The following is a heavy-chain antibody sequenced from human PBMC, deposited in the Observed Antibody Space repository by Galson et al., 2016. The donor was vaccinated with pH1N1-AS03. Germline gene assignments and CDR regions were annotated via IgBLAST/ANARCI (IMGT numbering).Heavy chain of an antibody. V-gene: IGHV3-7*03. Sequence: SLRLSCAASGFTFNSYWMSWVRQAPGKGPEWVAHINQDGSEKYYVDSVKGRFTIFRDNAKNSLYLQMNSLRAEDTAVYYCASAPRGSGSSYYFDYWGQGTLVTVSS. D-gene: IGHD6-6*01. CDR2: INQDGSEK. CDR1: GFTFNSYW. J-gene: IGHJ4*02. CDR3: ASAPRGSGSSYYFDY.